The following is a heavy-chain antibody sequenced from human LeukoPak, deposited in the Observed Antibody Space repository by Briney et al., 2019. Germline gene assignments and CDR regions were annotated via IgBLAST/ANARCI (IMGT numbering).Heavy chain of an antibody. Sequence: AGGSLRLSCAVSGFTFRSYGMHWVRQAPGKGLDWVAFIRYDGSNKYYADSVKGRFTISRDNSKNTLYLQMNSLRAEDTAIYYCARGDFWSGYYAVDWGQGTLVTVSS. D-gene: IGHD3-3*01. CDR1: GFTFRSYG. J-gene: IGHJ4*02. CDR3: ARGDFWSGYYAVD. CDR2: IRYDGSNK. V-gene: IGHV3-30*02.